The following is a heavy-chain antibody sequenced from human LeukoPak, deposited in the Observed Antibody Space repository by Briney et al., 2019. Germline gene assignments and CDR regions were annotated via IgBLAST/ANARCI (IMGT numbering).Heavy chain of an antibody. D-gene: IGHD2-2*01. J-gene: IGHJ6*03. Sequence: PSETLSLTCTVSGGSISSSSYYWGWIRQPPGKGLEWIGSIYYSGSTNYNPSLKSRVTISVDTSKNQFSLKLSSVTAADTAVYYCARSEGYCSSTSCPVGDYYYYYMDVWGKGTTVTISS. CDR1: GGSISSSSYY. CDR2: IYYSGST. CDR3: ARSEGYCSSTSCPVGDYYYYYMDV. V-gene: IGHV4-39*07.